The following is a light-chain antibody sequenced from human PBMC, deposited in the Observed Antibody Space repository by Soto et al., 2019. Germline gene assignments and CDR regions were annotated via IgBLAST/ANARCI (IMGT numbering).Light chain of an antibody. CDR2: DAF. J-gene: IGKJ3*01. CDR3: QQRSDSIT. Sequence: ETVLTQSPATLSLSPGERATLSCTASQNIDNDLAWYQQKGGQAPRLLIYDAFKRATGIPDRFRGSGSGSDFTLTISSLDPEDFAVYYCQQRSDSITFGPGTKVDV. CDR1: QNIDND. V-gene: IGKV3-11*01.